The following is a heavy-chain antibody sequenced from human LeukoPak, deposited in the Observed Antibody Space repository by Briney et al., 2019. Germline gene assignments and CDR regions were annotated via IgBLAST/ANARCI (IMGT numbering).Heavy chain of an antibody. CDR2: IHNSGSTI. Sequence: QPGGSLRLSCAASGFTFSTYEMNWVRQAPGKGLEWVSYIHNSGSTIYYADSVKGRFTISRDNVKNSLYLQMNNLRADDTAVYYCAELGITMIGGVWGKGTTVTISS. V-gene: IGHV3-48*03. CDR3: AELGITMIGGV. J-gene: IGHJ6*04. D-gene: IGHD3-10*02. CDR1: GFTFSTYE.